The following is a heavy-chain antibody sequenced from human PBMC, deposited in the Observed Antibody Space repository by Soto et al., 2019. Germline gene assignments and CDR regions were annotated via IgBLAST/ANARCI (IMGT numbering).Heavy chain of an antibody. CDR3: ARASSTVTTLDY. V-gene: IGHV4-30-2*01. Sequence: PSETLSLTCAVSGGSISSGGYSWSWIRQPPGKGLEWIGYIYHSGSTYYNPSLKSRVTISVDRSKNQFSLKLSSVTAADTAVYYCARASSTVTTLDYWGQGTLVTVSS. CDR1: GGSISSGGYS. D-gene: IGHD4-17*01. CDR2: IYHSGST. J-gene: IGHJ4*02.